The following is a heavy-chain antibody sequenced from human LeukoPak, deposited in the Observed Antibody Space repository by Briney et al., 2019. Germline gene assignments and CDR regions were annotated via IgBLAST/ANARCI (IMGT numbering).Heavy chain of an antibody. J-gene: IGHJ4*02. CDR2: IYYSGTT. Sequence: SETLSLTCTVSGGSVSSGSYYWSWIRQPPGKGLDWIGYIYYSGTTNYNPSLKSRVTISVDTSKNQFSLKLSSVTAEDTAVYYCARETRALAEIRIGVDYWGQGTLVTVSS. CDR1: GGSVSSGSYY. CDR3: ARETRALAEIRIGVDY. D-gene: IGHD5-24*01. V-gene: IGHV4-61*01.